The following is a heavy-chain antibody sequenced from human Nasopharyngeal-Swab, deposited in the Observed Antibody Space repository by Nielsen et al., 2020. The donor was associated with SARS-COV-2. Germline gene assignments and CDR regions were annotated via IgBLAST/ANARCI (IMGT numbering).Heavy chain of an antibody. CDR1: GGSISSGSIRSYY. CDR2: FSYTGIT. V-gene: IGHV4-61*01. CDR3: AREVVGGLVVS. Sequence: SETLSLTCTVSGGSISSGSIRSYYWSWIRQPPGKGLEWIGYFSYTGITNYNPSLKSRVTISVDMSKNQFSLKLSSVAAADTAVYYCAREVVGGLVVSWGQGTLVTVSS. D-gene: IGHD1-26*01. J-gene: IGHJ4*02.